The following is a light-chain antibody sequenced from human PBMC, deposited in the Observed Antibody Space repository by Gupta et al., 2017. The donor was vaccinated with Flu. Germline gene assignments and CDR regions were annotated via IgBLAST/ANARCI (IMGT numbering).Light chain of an antibody. Sequence: QPVLTQQPSASATPGQRVTISCSGSSPNIGGNFVHWYQHLPGTAPKLLIYRNTQLSSGVSGRFSGSKSGTSASLAIIGLRSEDEAEYYCAVWDDNLSGVVFGGGTKLTVL. CDR3: AVWDDNLSGVV. CDR1: SPNIGGNF. CDR2: RNT. V-gene: IGLV1-47*01. J-gene: IGLJ3*02.